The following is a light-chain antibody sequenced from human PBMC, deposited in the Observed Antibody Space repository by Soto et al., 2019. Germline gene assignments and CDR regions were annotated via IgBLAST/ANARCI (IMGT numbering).Light chain of an antibody. CDR1: QSVSNNY. CDR3: QQRSKWPIT. V-gene: IGKV3D-20*02. J-gene: IGKJ5*01. CDR2: GAS. Sequence: EIVLTQSPGTLSLSPGERATLSCRASQSVSNNYLAWYQQKPGQAPRLLIYGASNRATGIPDRFSGSGSGTDFTLTISSLEPEDFAVYYCQQRSKWPITFGQGTRLEIK.